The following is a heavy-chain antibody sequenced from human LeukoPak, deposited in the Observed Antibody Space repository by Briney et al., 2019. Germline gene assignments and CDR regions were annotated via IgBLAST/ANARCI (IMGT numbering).Heavy chain of an antibody. D-gene: IGHD2-8*01. Sequence: SSETLSLTCAVYGGSFSGYYWSWLRQPPGQGLEWIGVINYSGSTNSNPSLKSRATISVDTSRNQFSLKLNSVTAADTAVYYCARGGLMVYALRFQNEAFDIWGQGTMVSDSS. J-gene: IGHJ3*02. CDR1: GGSFSGYY. CDR3: ARGGLMVYALRFQNEAFDI. CDR2: INYSGST. V-gene: IGHV4-34*01.